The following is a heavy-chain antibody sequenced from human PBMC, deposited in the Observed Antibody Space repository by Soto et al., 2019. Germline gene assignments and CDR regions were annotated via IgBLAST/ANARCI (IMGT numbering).Heavy chain of an antibody. CDR3: ARWWSGSRPGFDP. CDR2: IYYSGST. D-gene: IGHD3-3*01. Sequence: QVQLQESGPGLVKPSQTLSLTCTVSGGSISSGDYYWSWIRQHPGKGLEWIGYIYYSGSTYYNPPXXXRXTVSVDASKNQSSLKLSSVTAAGTAVNYWARWWSGSRPGFDPWGQGTLVTVSS. V-gene: IGHV4-31*03. J-gene: IGHJ5*02. CDR1: GGSISSGDYY.